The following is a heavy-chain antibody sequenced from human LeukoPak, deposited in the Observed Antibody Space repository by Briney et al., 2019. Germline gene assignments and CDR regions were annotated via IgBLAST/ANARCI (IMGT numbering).Heavy chain of an antibody. D-gene: IGHD4-17*01. Sequence: PGGSLRLSCAASGFTFSSYAMSWVRQAPGKGLEWVSAISGSGGSTYYADSVKGRFTISRDNSKNTLYLQMNSLRAEDSAVYYCARIYGDPDYFDYWGQGTLVTVSS. CDR2: ISGSGGST. J-gene: IGHJ4*02. CDR3: ARIYGDPDYFDY. V-gene: IGHV3-23*01. CDR1: GFTFSSYA.